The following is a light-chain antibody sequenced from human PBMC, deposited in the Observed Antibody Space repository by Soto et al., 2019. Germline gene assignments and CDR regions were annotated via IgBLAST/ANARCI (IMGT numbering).Light chain of an antibody. V-gene: IGLV1-51*01. Sequence: QSVLTQPPSVSAAPGQKVTISCSGSTSNIGKNYVSWYQQFPGTAPKLLIYDNNSRPSGIPDRFSGSKSGTSATLGITGLQTGDEADYYCGTWDNGLSAVVFGGGTKLTVL. CDR1: TSNIGKNY. CDR3: GTWDNGLSAVV. CDR2: DNN. J-gene: IGLJ2*01.